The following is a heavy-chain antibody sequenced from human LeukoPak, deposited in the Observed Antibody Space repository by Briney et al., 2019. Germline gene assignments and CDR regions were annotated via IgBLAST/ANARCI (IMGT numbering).Heavy chain of an antibody. V-gene: IGHV3-21*01. CDR1: GFTFSSYS. CDR2: ISSSSSYI. J-gene: IGHJ4*02. CDR3: ARAETVLRYFDWLLANTFDY. Sequence: GGSLRLSCAASGFTFSSYSMNWVRQAPGKGLEWVSSISSSSSYIYYADSVKGRFTISRDNAKNSLYLQMNSLRAEDTAVYYCARAETVLRYFDWLLANTFDYWGQGTLVTVSS. D-gene: IGHD3-9*01.